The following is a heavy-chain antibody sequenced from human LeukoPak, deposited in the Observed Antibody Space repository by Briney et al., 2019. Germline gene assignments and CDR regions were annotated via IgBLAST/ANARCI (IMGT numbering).Heavy chain of an antibody. CDR1: GFRFSSYS. D-gene: IGHD3-10*01. CDR3: GRHRSGSGTYFIDY. CDR2: MKKDGSET. Sequence: GGSLRLSCVVSGFRFSSYSMIWVRQAPGKGLKWVANMKKDGSETKYVESVKGRFTISRDNAKNSLYLQMNSLRAEDTAVYYCGRHRSGSGTYFIDYWGQGTLVSVSS. V-gene: IGHV3-7*01. J-gene: IGHJ4*02.